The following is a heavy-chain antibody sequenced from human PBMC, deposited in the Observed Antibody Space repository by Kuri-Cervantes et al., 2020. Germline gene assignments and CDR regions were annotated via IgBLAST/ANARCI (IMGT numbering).Heavy chain of an antibody. CDR2: IIPFFGTA. CDR3: ARAGNAGVKYGDYWAGDY. Sequence: SVKVSCKASGGTFSSYAIRWVRQAPGQGLEWMGGIIPFFGTANYAQKFQGRVTITADKSTSTVYLELKSLRSDDTGVYYCARAGNAGVKYGDYWAGDYWGQGTLVTVSS. J-gene: IGHJ4*02. V-gene: IGHV1-69*06. D-gene: IGHD4-17*01. CDR1: GGTFSSYA.